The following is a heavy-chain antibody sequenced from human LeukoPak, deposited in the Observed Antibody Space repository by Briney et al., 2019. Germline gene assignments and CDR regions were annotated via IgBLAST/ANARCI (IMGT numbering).Heavy chain of an antibody. CDR1: GYTLTELS. V-gene: IGHV1-24*01. D-gene: IGHD1-1*01. CDR3: ATIRVQVPSQMNWFGP. CDR2: FDPEDGET. J-gene: IGHJ5*02. Sequence: ASVKVSCKVSGYTLTELSMHWVRQAPGKGLEWMGGFDPEDGETIYAQKFQGRVTMTEDTSTDTAYMELSSLRSEDTAVYYCATIRVQVPSQMNWFGPWGQGTLVTVSS.